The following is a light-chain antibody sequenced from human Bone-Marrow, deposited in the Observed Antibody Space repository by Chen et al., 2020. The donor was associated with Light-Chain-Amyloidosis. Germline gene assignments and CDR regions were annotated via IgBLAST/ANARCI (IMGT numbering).Light chain of an antibody. CDR3: QQYGTSPLT. CDR2: GSS. J-gene: IGKJ4*01. V-gene: IGKV3-20*01. CDR1: QTISSNY. Sequence: EMVLTQSPGTLTLSAGEGANLSCRASQTISSNYLTCYQQKFGQAPRLLIYGSSSRATGIPDRFTGSGSGTDFTLTINSLEPEDFAMYYCQQYGTSPLTFGGGTKVEIK.